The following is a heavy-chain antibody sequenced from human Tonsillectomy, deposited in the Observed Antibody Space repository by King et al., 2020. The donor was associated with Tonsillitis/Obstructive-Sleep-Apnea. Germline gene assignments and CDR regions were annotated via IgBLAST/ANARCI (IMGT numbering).Heavy chain of an antibody. CDR3: ARDPRSWNDAHFDY. D-gene: IGHD1-1*01. Sequence: AQLVQSGAEVKKPGASVKVSCKASGYTFTSYAMHWVRQAPGQRLEWMGWINAGNGNTKYSQKFQGRVTITRDTSASTAYMELSSLRSEDTAVYYCARDPRSWNDAHFDYWGQGTLVTVSS. CDR1: GYTFTSYA. V-gene: IGHV1-3*01. J-gene: IGHJ4*02. CDR2: INAGNGNT.